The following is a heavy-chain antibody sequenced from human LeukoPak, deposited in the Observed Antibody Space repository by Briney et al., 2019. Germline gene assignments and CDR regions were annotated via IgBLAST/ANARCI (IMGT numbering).Heavy chain of an antibody. CDR1: GGSISSYY. CDR3: ARIIVGATRNHYMDV. J-gene: IGHJ6*03. Sequence: PSETLSLTCTVSGGSISSYYWSWLRQPPGKGLEWIGYIYYGGSTNYNPSLKSRVTISVDTSKNQFSLKLSSVTAADTAVYYCARIIVGATRNHYMDVWGKGTTVTVSS. D-gene: IGHD1-26*01. V-gene: IGHV4-59*08. CDR2: IYYGGST.